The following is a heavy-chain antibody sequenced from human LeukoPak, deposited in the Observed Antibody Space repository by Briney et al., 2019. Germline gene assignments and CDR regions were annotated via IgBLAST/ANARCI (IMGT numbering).Heavy chain of an antibody. CDR2: INHSGST. Sequence: SETLSLTCAVYGGSFSGYYWSWIRQPPGKGLEWIGEINHSGSTNYNPSLKSRVTISVDTSKNQFSLKLGSVTAADTAVYYCARCRGRLVRGVISFGNWFDPWGQGTLVTVSS. CDR3: ARCRGRLVRGVISFGNWFDP. CDR1: GGSFSGYY. D-gene: IGHD3-10*01. J-gene: IGHJ5*02. V-gene: IGHV4-34*01.